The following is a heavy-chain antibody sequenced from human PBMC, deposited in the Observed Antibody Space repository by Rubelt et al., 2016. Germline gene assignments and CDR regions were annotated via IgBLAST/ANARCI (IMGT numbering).Heavy chain of an antibody. J-gene: IGHJ4*02. D-gene: IGHD2-15*01. CDR2: INPNSGGT. V-gene: IGHV1-2*02. CDR1: GYTFTSYY. CDR3: ARDYCSGGSCYSVFDY. Sequence: QVQLVQSGAEVKKPGASVKVSCKASGYTFTSYYMHWVRQAPGQGLEWMGWINPNSGGTNYAQKVKGRVTMTRETSISTAYRELSRLRSDDTAVYYCARDYCSGGSCYSVFDYWGQGTLVTVSS.